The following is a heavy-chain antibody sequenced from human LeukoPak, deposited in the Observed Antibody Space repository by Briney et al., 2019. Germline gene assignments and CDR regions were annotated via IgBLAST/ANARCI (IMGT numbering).Heavy chain of an antibody. J-gene: IGHJ5*02. CDR3: AKKGAGPIWPNWFDP. CDR2: ASGSGGTT. Sequence: HPGGSLRLSCAASGFTFSSYALNWVRQAPGKGLEWVSAASGSGGTTYYADSVKGRFTISRDNSKNTLYLQMNSLRVEDTAVYYCAKKGAGPIWPNWFDPWGQGTLVTVSS. V-gene: IGHV3-23*01. CDR1: GFTFSSYA.